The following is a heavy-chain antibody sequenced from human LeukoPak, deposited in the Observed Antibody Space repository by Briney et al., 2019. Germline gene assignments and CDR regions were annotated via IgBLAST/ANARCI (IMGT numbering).Heavy chain of an antibody. D-gene: IGHD2-21*02. CDR3: ARTGGDCSSGLCYYAVDV. CDR2: IYHSGST. Sequence: PSETLSLTCTVSGYSISSGYYWGWIRQPPGKGLEWIGSIYHSGSTYYNPSLKSRVTISVDTSKNQFSLKLSSVTAADTAVYYCARTGGDCSSGLCYYAVDVWGQGTTVTVS. CDR1: GYSISSGYY. V-gene: IGHV4-38-2*02. J-gene: IGHJ6*02.